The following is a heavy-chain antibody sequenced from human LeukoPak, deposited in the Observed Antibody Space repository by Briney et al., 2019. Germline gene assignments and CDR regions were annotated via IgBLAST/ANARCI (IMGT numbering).Heavy chain of an antibody. D-gene: IGHD5-18*01. CDR2: ISWNSGSI. J-gene: IGHJ6*02. CDR3: AKDRRYSLEIGMDV. V-gene: IGHV3-9*01. Sequence: GRSLRLSCAASGFTFDDYAMHWVRQAPGKGLEGVSGISWNSGSIGYADSAKGRFTISRDNAKNSLYLQMNSLRAEDTALYYCAKDRRYSLEIGMDVWGQGTTVTVSS. CDR1: GFTFDDYA.